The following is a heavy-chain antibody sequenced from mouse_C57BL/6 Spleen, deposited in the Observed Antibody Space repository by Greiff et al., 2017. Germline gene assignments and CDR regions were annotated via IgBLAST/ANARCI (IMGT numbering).Heavy chain of an antibody. D-gene: IGHD1-1*01. Sequence: QVQLQQPGAELVRPGASVKISCKASGYSFTDYNMNWVKQSNGKSLEWIGEIDPSDSYTNYNQQFKGKATLTLDTSSSTAYMQLSSLTSEDSAVXYCARSYYGFDYWGQGTTLTVSS. CDR1: GYSFTDYN. CDR3: ARSYYGFDY. CDR2: IDPSDSYT. V-gene: IGHV1-50*01. J-gene: IGHJ2*01.